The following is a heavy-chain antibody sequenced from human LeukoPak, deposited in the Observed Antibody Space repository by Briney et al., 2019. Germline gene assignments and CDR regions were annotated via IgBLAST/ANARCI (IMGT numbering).Heavy chain of an antibody. Sequence: VASVKVSCKASGYTFTGYFIYWVRQAPGQGLEWMGWINPNSGGTNYAQKFQGRVIMTRDTSISTAYMELNRLRSDDTAVYYCARGKASGITIRRPVHGMDVWGQGTTVTVSS. D-gene: IGHD1-14*01. V-gene: IGHV1-2*02. CDR1: GYTFTGYF. CDR3: ARGKASGITIRRPVHGMDV. J-gene: IGHJ6*02. CDR2: INPNSGGT.